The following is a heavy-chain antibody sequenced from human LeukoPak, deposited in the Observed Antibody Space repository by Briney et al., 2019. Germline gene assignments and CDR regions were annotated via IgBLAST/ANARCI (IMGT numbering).Heavy chain of an antibody. J-gene: IGHJ4*02. Sequence: GGSLRLSCVVSGFTLKTFKMNWVRQAPGKGLVWVSRINRDGSTTKYADSVKGRFTVSRDNAKNTLNLQMNSLRAEDTAVYYCARDKKSGESSEIDYWGQGTPVTVSS. CDR2: INRDGSTT. V-gene: IGHV3-74*03. D-gene: IGHD3-10*01. CDR1: GFTLKTFK. CDR3: ARDKKSGESSEIDY.